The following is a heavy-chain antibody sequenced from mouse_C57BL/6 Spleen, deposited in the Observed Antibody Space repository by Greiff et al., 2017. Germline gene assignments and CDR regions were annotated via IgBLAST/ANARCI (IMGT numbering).Heavy chain of an antibody. CDR2: INPNNGGT. J-gene: IGHJ2*01. D-gene: IGHD1-1*01. CDR3: ARGGSSYPFDY. Sequence: EVQLQQSGPELVKPGASVKISCKASGYTFTDYYMNWVKQSHGKSLEWIGDINPNNGGTSYNQKFKGKATLTVDKSSSTAYMELRSLTSEDSAVYYCARGGSSYPFDYWGQGTTLTVSS. CDR1: GYTFTDYY. V-gene: IGHV1-26*01.